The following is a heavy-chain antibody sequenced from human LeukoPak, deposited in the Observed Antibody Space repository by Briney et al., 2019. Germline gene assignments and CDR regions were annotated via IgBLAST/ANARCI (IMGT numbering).Heavy chain of an antibody. D-gene: IGHD3-3*01. CDR1: GFSFNTYS. CDR3: AKEYDLWHEQGNWFET. CDR2: INDDTP. V-gene: IGHV3-23*01. J-gene: IGHJ5*02. Sequence: GGSLRLSCTTSGFSFNTYSMSWVRQAPGKGLEWVSAINDDTPYYTDSVKGRFTVSRDNSRDTLYLHLSSLRAEDTAMYYCAKEYDLWHEQGNWFETWGQGVLVTVSS.